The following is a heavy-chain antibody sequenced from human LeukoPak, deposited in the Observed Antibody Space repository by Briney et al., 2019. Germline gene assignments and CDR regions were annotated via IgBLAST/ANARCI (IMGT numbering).Heavy chain of an antibody. D-gene: IGHD3-10*01. CDR3: ARDLYYGSGGYYFDY. CDR2: IYSGGDT. Sequence: QPGGSLRLSCAASGFTVSSTYMSWVRQAPGKGLEWVSVIYSGGDTYFADSVRGRFTISRDNSKNTLYLQMNSLRAEDTAVYYCARDLYYGSGGYYFDYWGQGSLVTVSS. V-gene: IGHV3-66*01. J-gene: IGHJ4*02. CDR1: GFTVSSTY.